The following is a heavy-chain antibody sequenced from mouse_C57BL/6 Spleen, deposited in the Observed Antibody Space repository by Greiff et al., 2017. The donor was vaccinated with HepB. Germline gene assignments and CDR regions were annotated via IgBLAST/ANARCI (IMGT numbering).Heavy chain of an antibody. CDR3: ARRSLYGNYWYFDV. CDR2: INPNNGGT. J-gene: IGHJ1*03. V-gene: IGHV1-18*01. CDR1: GYTFTDYN. Sequence: EVQLQESGPELVKPGASVKIPCKASGYTFTDYNMDWVKQSHGKSLEWIGDINPNNGGTIYNQKFKGKATLTVDKSSSTAYMELRSLTSEDTAVYYCARRSLYGNYWYFDVWGTGTTVTVSS. D-gene: IGHD2-1*01.